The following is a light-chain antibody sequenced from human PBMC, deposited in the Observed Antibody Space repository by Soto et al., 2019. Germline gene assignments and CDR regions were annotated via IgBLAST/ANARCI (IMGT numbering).Light chain of an antibody. V-gene: IGLV2-11*01. CDR3: CSYAGSFTLVV. CDR1: SGDIGAYNY. Sequence: QSALTQPRAVSGSPGQSVTISCTGTSGDIGAYNYVSWYQQHPGKAPKLIIYDVSERPSGVPDHFSGSKSGNTASLTISGLQAEHEADYYCCSYAGSFTLVVFGGGTKLTVL. J-gene: IGLJ3*02. CDR2: DVS.